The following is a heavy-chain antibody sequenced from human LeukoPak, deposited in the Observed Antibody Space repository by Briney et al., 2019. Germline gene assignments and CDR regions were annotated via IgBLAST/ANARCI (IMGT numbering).Heavy chain of an antibody. V-gene: IGHV3-30-3*01. J-gene: IGHJ5*02. CDR2: ISYDGSNK. D-gene: IGHD6-13*01. CDR3: ARDTAAAGSIWFDP. CDR1: GFTFSSYA. Sequence: PGGCLRLSCAAYGFTFSSYAMHWVPQAPGKGREWVAVISYDGSNKYYADSVKGRFTISTDNAKNSLYLQMNSLRAEDTAVYYCARDTAAAGSIWFDPWGQGTLVSVFS.